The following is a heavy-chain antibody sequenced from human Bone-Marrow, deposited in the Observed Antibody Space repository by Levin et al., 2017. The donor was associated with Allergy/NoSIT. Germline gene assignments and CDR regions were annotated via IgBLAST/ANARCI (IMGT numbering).Heavy chain of an antibody. CDR2: ISYDGSNK. V-gene: IGHV3-30*18. D-gene: IGHD5-18*01. J-gene: IGHJ5*02. CDR1: GFTFSSYG. CDR3: AKDFPKRRGYSYGYNWFDP. Sequence: TGGSLRLSCAASGFTFSSYGMHWVRQAPGKGLEWVAVISYDGSNKYYADSVKGRFTISRDNSKNTLYLQMNSLRAEDTAVYYCAKDFPKRRGYSYGYNWFDPWGQGTLVTVSS.